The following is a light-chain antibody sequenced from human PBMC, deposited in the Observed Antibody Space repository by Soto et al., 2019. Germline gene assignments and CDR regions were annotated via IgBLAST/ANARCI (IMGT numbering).Light chain of an antibody. J-gene: IGKJ4*01. CDR3: QQRSAWPLLWT. CDR2: DAS. V-gene: IGKV3-11*01. Sequence: EIVLTQSPATLSLSPGERANLSCRASQSVSTSLAWYQQKPGQPPRLLIYDASNRATGIPARFSGSGSGTDFTLTISRREPDDFAVYYCQQRSAWPLLWTFGGGTKVEIK. CDR1: QSVSTS.